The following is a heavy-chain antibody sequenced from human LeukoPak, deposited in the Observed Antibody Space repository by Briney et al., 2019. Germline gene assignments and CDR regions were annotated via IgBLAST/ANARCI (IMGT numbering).Heavy chain of an antibody. Sequence: ASVKVSCKASGYTFPSYGISWVRQAPGQGLEWMGWISAYNGNTKYAQKLQSRVTMTTDTSTSTAYMELRSLRSDDTAVYYCARSSLAVAGSVFDYWGQGTLVTVSS. CDR2: ISAYNGNT. V-gene: IGHV1-18*01. CDR1: GYTFPSYG. J-gene: IGHJ4*02. CDR3: ARSSLAVAGSVFDY. D-gene: IGHD6-19*01.